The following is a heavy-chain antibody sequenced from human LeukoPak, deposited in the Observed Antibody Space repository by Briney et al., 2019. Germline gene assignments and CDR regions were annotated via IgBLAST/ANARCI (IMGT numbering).Heavy chain of an antibody. D-gene: IGHD4-17*01. CDR1: GGSISSYY. J-gene: IGHJ4*02. Sequence: SETLSLTCIGSGGSISSYYWSWLRQPPGKGLEWIVYIYCSGSTSYNPSLRSLVTISVDSSKNQFSLKLSSVTAADTAVYYRARHPTVTTGRLFDYWGQGTLVTVSS. CDR3: ARHPTVTTGRLFDY. CDR2: IYCSGST. V-gene: IGHV4-59*08.